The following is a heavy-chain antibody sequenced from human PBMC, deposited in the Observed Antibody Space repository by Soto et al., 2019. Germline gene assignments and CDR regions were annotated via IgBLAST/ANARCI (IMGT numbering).Heavy chain of an antibody. CDR2: AHHSGRT. CDR1: GGSMSSSNW. V-gene: IGHV4-4*02. J-gene: IGHJ4*02. D-gene: IGHD4-17*01. CDR3: ARSEATVLDN. Sequence: QVQLQESGPGLVKPSGTLSLTYTVSGGSMSSSNWWNWVRQPPGKGLEWIGEAHHSGRTNYNPSLKSRVTISVDKSKIHFSLKLSSVTAAETAVYYCARSEATVLDNWGQGTLVTVSS.